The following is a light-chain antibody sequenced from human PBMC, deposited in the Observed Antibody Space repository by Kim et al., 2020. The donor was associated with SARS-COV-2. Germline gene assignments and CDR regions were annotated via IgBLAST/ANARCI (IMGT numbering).Light chain of an antibody. J-gene: IGLJ2*01. Sequence: SVARGQTARITCGGNNIGSKTVHWYQKKPGQAPVLVIYRDSNRPSGIPERFSGSNSGNTATLTISRAQAGDEADYYCQVWDSSIVVFGGGTQLTVL. CDR3: QVWDSSIVV. CDR1: NIGSKT. V-gene: IGLV3-9*01. CDR2: RDS.